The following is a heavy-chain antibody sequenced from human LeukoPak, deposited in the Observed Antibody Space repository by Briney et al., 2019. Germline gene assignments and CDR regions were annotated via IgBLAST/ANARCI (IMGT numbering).Heavy chain of an antibody. V-gene: IGHV3-33*01. CDR2: IWYDGSNK. J-gene: IGHJ3*02. D-gene: IGHD5-12*01. CDR3: ARDQAWEVATNDAFDI. CDR1: GFTFSSYG. Sequence: GRSLRLSCAASGFTFSSYGMHWVRQAPGKGLEWVAVIWYDGSNKYYADSVKGRFTISRDNSKNTLYLQMNSLRAEDTAVYYRARDQAWEVATNDAFDIWGQGTMVTVSS.